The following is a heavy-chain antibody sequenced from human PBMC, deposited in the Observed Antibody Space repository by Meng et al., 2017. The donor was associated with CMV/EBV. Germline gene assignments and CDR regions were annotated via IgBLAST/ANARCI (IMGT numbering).Heavy chain of an antibody. CDR2: INHSGST. Sequence: SETLSLTCAVYGGSFSGYYWSWIRQPPGKGLEWIGDINHSGSTNYNPSLKSRVTISVDTSKNQFSLKLSSVAAADTAVYYCARADIVVVPAAIRYYYYGMDVWGQGTTVTVSS. J-gene: IGHJ6*02. CDR3: ARADIVVVPAAIRYYYYGMDV. V-gene: IGHV4-34*01. D-gene: IGHD2-2*02. CDR1: GGSFSGYY.